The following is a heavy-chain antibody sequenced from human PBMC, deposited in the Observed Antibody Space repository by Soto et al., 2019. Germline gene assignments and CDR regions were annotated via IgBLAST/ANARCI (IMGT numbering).Heavy chain of an antibody. V-gene: IGHV1-69*01. Sequence: QVQLVQSGAEVKKPGSSVKVSCKASGGSFSNYAISWVRQAPGQGLEWMGGIIPMFTTASYAQKFQDRVTITEDDSTRTAYMELSSLRSDDTAVYYCASGRGIYSGCDYGGYYFDYWGQGSLVTVSS. D-gene: IGHD5-12*01. CDR1: GGSFSNYA. CDR2: IIPMFTTA. CDR3: ASGRGIYSGCDYGGYYFDY. J-gene: IGHJ4*02.